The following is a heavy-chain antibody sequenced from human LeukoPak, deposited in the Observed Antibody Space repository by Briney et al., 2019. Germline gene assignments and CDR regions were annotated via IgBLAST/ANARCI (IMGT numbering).Heavy chain of an antibody. J-gene: IGHJ6*02. Sequence: SVKVSCKASGGTFSSYAISWVRQAPGQGLEWMGRIIPILGIANYAQKFQGRVTITADKSTSTAYMELSSLISEDTAVYYCARDKPLGTYYYYGMDVWGQGTTVTVSS. V-gene: IGHV1-69*04. CDR2: IIPILGIA. D-gene: IGHD1-14*01. CDR1: GGTFSSYA. CDR3: ARDKPLGTYYYYGMDV.